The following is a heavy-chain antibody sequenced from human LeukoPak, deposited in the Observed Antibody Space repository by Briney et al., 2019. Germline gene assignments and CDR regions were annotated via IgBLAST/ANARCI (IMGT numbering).Heavy chain of an antibody. D-gene: IGHD4-17*01. CDR1: GGSISSRSYF. V-gene: IGHV4-39*07. CDR2: IYYSGST. CDR3: ARVPDGDIYYYYYYMGV. Sequence: PSETLSLTCTVSGGSISSRSYFWGWLRQPPGKGLGWIASIYYSGSTYYSPSLKSRVTISVDTSKHQFSLTLSSATAADTAVYYCARVPDGDIYYYYYYMGVWGKGTTVTVSS. J-gene: IGHJ6*03.